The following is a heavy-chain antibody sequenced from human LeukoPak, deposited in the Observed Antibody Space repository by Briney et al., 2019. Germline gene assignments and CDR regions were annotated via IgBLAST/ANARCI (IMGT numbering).Heavy chain of an antibody. V-gene: IGHV3-23*01. CDR3: ARRARVRMVYFYYFMDI. Sequence: GGSLRLSCAASGFTFSSYAMSWVRQAPGKGLEWVSAISGSGGSTYYADSVKGRFTTSRSNSNNTVYLQMNNLRADDTAVYYCARRARVRMVYFYYFMDIWGKGTTVTVSS. CDR2: ISGSGGST. D-gene: IGHD2-8*01. CDR1: GFTFSSYA. J-gene: IGHJ6*03.